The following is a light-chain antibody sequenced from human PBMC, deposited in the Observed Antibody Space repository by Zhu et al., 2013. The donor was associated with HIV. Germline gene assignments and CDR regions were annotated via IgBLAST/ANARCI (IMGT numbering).Light chain of an antibody. CDR2: ATS. V-gene: IGKV1-39*01. Sequence: DIQMTQFPFSLSASVGDRVTITCRASQDIFNFLSWYQQKPGEAPKLLIFATSTLQSGVPPRFSGSGSGTDFTLTVSSLQPEDFATYYCQQSYSNPLTFGGGTKVEVK. CDR3: QQSYSNPLT. CDR1: QDIFNF. J-gene: IGKJ4*01.